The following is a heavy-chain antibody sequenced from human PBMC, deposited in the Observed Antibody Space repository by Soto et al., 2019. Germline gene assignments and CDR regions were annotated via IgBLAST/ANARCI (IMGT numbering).Heavy chain of an antibody. D-gene: IGHD3-22*01. CDR2: LSTDHSDN. J-gene: IGHJ5*01. Sequence: GESLKISCKGSGYSFTSYWLGGVRQMPGKGLECMGILSTDHSDNKSSPPFQGEVTISADKSINTDYLNSSSMKAPHSAMYFCARRLPYYPVWFDSWGQGTPVTVSS. CDR3: ARRLPYYPVWFDS. CDR1: GYSFTSYW. V-gene: IGHV5-51*01.